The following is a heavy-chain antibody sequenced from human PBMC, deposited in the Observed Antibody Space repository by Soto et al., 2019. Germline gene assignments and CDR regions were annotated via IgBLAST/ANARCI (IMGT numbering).Heavy chain of an antibody. CDR1: ESMLRTYS. J-gene: IGHJ4*02. D-gene: IGHD2-8*01. V-gene: IGHV3-48*01. Sequence: EAQLVESGRGLVQPGGSLRLSCGASESMLRTYSLNWVRQAPGEGLEWVSSITSSSSTMYYADSVKGRFTITRDNAKNSLYLQMNSLRAEDTAVYYCVREVEYCTNGVCFPYFDYWGQGTLVTVSS. CDR3: VREVEYCTNGVCFPYFDY. CDR2: ITSSSSTM.